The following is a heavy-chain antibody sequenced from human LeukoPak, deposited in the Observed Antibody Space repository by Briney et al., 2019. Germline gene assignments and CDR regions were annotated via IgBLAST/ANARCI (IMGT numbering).Heavy chain of an antibody. V-gene: IGHV4-59*01. CDR2: IYDSGST. CDR1: GGSISSYF. CDR3: ARGSQYYYYYMDV. Sequence: PSETLSLTCTVSGGSISSYFWSWIRQPPGKGLEWIGYIYDSGSTNYNPSLKSRVTISVDTSNNQFSLKLSSVTAADTAVYYCARGSQYYYYYMDVWGKGTTVTISS. J-gene: IGHJ6*03. D-gene: IGHD1-26*01.